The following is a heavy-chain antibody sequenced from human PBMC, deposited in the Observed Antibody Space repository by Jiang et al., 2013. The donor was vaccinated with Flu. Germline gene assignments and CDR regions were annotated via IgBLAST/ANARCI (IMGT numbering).Heavy chain of an antibody. V-gene: IGHV1-69*01. J-gene: IGHJ4*02. Sequence: WVRQAPGQGLEWMGGIIPIFGTANYAQKFQGRVTITADESTSTAYMELSSLRSEDTAVYYCARGYCSGGSCYVLSYWGQGTLVTVSS. D-gene: IGHD2-15*01. CDR2: IIPIFGTA. CDR3: ARGYCSGGSCYVLSY.